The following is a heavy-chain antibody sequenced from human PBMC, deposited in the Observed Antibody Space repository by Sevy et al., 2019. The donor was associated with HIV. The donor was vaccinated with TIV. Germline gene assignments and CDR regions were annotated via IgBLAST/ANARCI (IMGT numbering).Heavy chain of an antibody. Sequence: GGSLRLSCEASGFTLSNFVMSWVRQAAGKGLEWVSSISASGVNTYYTDSVKGRFTISRDNSKNTLFLQMNSLRAEDTALYYCAKIPGSSWPQGGFDIWGQGTMVTVSS. V-gene: IGHV3-23*01. CDR2: ISASGVNT. D-gene: IGHD6-13*01. CDR3: AKIPGSSWPQGGFDI. J-gene: IGHJ3*02. CDR1: GFTLSNFV.